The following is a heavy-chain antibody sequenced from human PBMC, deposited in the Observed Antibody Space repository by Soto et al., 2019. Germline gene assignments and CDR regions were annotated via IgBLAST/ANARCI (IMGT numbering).Heavy chain of an antibody. V-gene: IGHV3-23*01. CDR1: GFTFSSYA. Sequence: EVQLLESGGGLVQPGGSLRLSCAASGFTFSSYAMSWVRQAPGKGLEWVSAISVSGGSTYYADSVKGRFTISRDNSKNTLYLQRISLSAEDTAVYYVAKEGGACSGGSCYDWFDPWGQGTLVTVSS. J-gene: IGHJ5*01. D-gene: IGHD2-15*01. CDR2: ISVSGGST. CDR3: AKEGGACSGGSCYDWFDP.